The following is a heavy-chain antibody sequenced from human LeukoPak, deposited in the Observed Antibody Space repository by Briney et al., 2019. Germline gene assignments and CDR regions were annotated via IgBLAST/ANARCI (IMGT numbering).Heavy chain of an antibody. CDR3: AREEGATDY. CDR1: GFIFSTYW. D-gene: IGHD1-26*01. CDR2: INGDGRNT. Sequence: GGSLRLSCAASGFIFSTYWMHWVRQAPGEGLVWVSHINGDGRNTNYADSVKGRFTISRDNAKNTLYLQMNSLRAEDTAVYYCAREEGATDYWGQGTLVTVSS. J-gene: IGHJ4*02. V-gene: IGHV3-74*01.